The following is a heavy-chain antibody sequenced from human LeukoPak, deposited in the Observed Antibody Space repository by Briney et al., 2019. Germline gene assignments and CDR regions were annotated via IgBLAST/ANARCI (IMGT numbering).Heavy chain of an antibody. V-gene: IGHV3-48*04. Sequence: PGGSLRLSCAASGFTFSSYAMHWVRQAPGKGLEWVSYISSSGSTIYYADSVKGRFTISRDNAKNSLYLQMNSLRAEDTAVYYCARDPGKLWFGLEAWFDPWGQGTLVTVSS. D-gene: IGHD3-10*01. J-gene: IGHJ5*02. CDR3: ARDPGKLWFGLEAWFDP. CDR2: ISSSGSTI. CDR1: GFTFSSYA.